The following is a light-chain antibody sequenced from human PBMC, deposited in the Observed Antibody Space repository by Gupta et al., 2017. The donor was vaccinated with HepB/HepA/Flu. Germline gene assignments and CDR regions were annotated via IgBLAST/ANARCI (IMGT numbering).Light chain of an antibody. CDR2: EDK. CDR1: SGSIASSY. J-gene: IGLJ7*01. CDR3: QSYDRISPAV. V-gene: IGLV6-57*03. Sequence: NFILTQPHSVSVSPGRTVTISCTRSSGSIASSYTEWYQLRPGSAPTSVIVEDKERPSGVPDRFSGSIDRSSNSAYLTISGLKSEDEADYYCQSYDRISPAVFGGGTQLTVL.